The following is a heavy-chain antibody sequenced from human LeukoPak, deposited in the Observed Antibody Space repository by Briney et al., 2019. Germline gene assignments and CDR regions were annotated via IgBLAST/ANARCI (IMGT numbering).Heavy chain of an antibody. CDR1: GFTFSSYE. CDR3: ARHLKMVRGVISFVNWFDP. CDR2: INHSGST. V-gene: IGHV4-34*01. J-gene: IGHJ5*02. Sequence: LRLSCAASGFTFSSYEMNWVRQAPGKGLEWIGEINHSGSTNYNPSLKSRVTISVDTSKNQFSLKLSSVTAADTAVYYCARHLKMVRGVISFVNWFDPWGQGTLVTVSS. D-gene: IGHD3-10*01.